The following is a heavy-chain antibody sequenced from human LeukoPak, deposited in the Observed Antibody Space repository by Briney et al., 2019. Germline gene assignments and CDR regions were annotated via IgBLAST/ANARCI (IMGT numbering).Heavy chain of an antibody. V-gene: IGHV1-69*05. Sequence: GASVKVSCKASGGTFSSYAISWVRQAPGQGLEWMGGIIPIFGTANYAQKFQGRVTITTDESTSTAYMELSSLRSEDTAVYYCARGVVPAARTMAFDYYYYMDVWGKGTTVTVSS. CDR2: IIPIFGTA. J-gene: IGHJ6*03. D-gene: IGHD2-2*01. CDR3: ARGVVPAARTMAFDYYYYMDV. CDR1: GGTFSSYA.